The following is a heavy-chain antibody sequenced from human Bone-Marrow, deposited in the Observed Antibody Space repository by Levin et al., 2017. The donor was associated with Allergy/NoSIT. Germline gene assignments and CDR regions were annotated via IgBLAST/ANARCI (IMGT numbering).Heavy chain of an antibody. J-gene: IGHJ6*02. D-gene: IGHD3-16*01. CDR1: GFSFSDYA. CDR3: ARGPFGDTWIVESKYGMEV. CDR2: ISYTGSNQ. V-gene: IGHV3-30*01. Sequence: GGSLRLSCVASGFSFSDYAMHWVRQAPGKGLEWVAIISYTGSNQYFADSVKGRFTISRDNSKNRLYLQANSLRPEDTAVYYCARGPFGDTWIVESKYGMEVWGQGTTVTVSS.